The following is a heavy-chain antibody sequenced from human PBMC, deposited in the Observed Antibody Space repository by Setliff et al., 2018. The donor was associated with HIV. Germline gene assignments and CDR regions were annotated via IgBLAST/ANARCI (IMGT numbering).Heavy chain of an antibody. CDR3: ATWGGSPDGYFYYYMDV. V-gene: IGHV1-2*06. Sequence: ASVKVSCKASGYTFTAYYIHWVRQAPGHELQLMGRIEPSSGGTNYAPKFQGRVTMTRDKSISTAYMELSRLRSDDTAVYYCATWGGSPDGYFYYYMDVWGKGTTVTVSS. CDR1: GYTFTAYY. CDR2: IEPSSGGT. J-gene: IGHJ6*03. D-gene: IGHD1-26*01.